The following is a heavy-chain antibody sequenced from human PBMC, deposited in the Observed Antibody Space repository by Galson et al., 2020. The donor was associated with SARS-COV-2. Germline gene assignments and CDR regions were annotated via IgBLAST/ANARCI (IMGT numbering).Heavy chain of an antibody. CDR1: GFTFSTYA. D-gene: IGHD1-1*01. Sequence: TGGSLRLSCAASGFTFSTYAMHWVRQAPGKGLEWVAVISYDGSDRHYADSVKGRFTISRDNSKNTLYLQMNSLRVEDTAVYYCVRDRFLGSTTVYAFHFDYWGQGTLVTVSS. J-gene: IGHJ4*02. V-gene: IGHV3-30*04. CDR3: VRDRFLGSTTVYAFHFDY. CDR2: ISYDGSDR.